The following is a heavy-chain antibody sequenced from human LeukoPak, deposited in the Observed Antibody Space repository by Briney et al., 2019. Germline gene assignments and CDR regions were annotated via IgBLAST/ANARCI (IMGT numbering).Heavy chain of an antibody. CDR3: ARDIRNYYDSGAYGWFDP. CDR2: ISGSGGNV. CDR1: GLTVSTTY. J-gene: IGHJ5*02. V-gene: IGHV3-23*01. D-gene: IGHD3-10*01. Sequence: GGSLRLSCAASGLTVSTTYMTWVRQTPGKGLEWVSSISGSGGNVYYAGSVRGRFTISRDNSKNTVYLQMNSLRAEDTATYYCARDIRNYYDSGAYGWFDPWGQGTLVTVSS.